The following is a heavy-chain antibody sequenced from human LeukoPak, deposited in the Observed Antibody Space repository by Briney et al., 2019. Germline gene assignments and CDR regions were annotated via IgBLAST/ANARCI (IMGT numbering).Heavy chain of an antibody. J-gene: IGHJ4*02. Sequence: GGSLRLSCAASGFDFSSNWMHWVRQAPGKGLEWVAVISYDGSNKYYADSVKGRFTISRDNSKNTLYLQMNSLRAEDTAVYYCAKSFYYDSSGYYREYYFDYWGQGTLVTVSS. CDR1: GFDFSSNW. D-gene: IGHD3-22*01. V-gene: IGHV3-30*18. CDR3: AKSFYYDSSGYYREYYFDY. CDR2: ISYDGSNK.